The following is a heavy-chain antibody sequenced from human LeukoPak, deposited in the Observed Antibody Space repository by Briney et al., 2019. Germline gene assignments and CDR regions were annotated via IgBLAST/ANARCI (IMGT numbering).Heavy chain of an antibody. CDR1: GYSFTTYW. V-gene: IGHV5-51*01. Sequence: GESLKISCKGSGYSFTTYWIGWVRQMPGKGLEWMGIIYPGDSDTRYSPSFQGQVTISADKSISTAYLQWSSLKASDTAMYYCARLSSIAAAATDAFDIWGQGTMVTVSS. CDR3: ARLSSIAAAATDAFDI. D-gene: IGHD6-13*01. J-gene: IGHJ3*02. CDR2: IYPGDSDT.